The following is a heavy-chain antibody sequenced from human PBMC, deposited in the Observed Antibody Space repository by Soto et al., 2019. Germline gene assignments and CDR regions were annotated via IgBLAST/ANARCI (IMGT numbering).Heavy chain of an antibody. Sequence: GGSLRLSCSASEFTFTYSWMSWVRQAPGKGLEWVGRIKSKTDGGTTDYAAPVKGRFTISRDESQNTLYLQMNSLKTEDTAVYYCTSLYYGHWGQGTLVTV. CDR2: IKSKTDGGTT. D-gene: IGHD3-16*02. CDR3: TSLYYGH. CDR1: EFTFTYSW. J-gene: IGHJ4*02. V-gene: IGHV3-15*01.